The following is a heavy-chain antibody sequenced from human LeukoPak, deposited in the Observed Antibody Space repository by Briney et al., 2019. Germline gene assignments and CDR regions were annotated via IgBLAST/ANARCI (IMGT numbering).Heavy chain of an antibody. V-gene: IGHV3-23*01. Sequence: GGSLRLSCAASGFTFSSYAMSWVRQAPGKGLEWVSAISGSGGSTYYADSVKGRFTISRDNSKNTLYLQMNSLRAEDTAVCYRAKDPRIAVAGTRTNLYYYYYGMDVWGQGTTVTVSS. J-gene: IGHJ6*02. CDR3: AKDPRIAVAGTRTNLYYYYYGMDV. D-gene: IGHD6-19*01. CDR1: GFTFSSYA. CDR2: ISGSGGST.